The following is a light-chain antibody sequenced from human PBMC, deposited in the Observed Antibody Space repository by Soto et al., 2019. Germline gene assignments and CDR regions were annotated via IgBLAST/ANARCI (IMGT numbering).Light chain of an antibody. V-gene: IGKV3-11*01. Sequence: IVMTQSPATLSLSPGETATLCCRTSQSVSSNLAWYQQKPGQAPRLLIYGASTRATGIPARFSGSGSGTDFTLTISSLEPEDFAVYYCQQRSNWPPWTFGQGTKVDI. CDR3: QQRSNWPPWT. CDR1: QSVSSN. J-gene: IGKJ1*01. CDR2: GAS.